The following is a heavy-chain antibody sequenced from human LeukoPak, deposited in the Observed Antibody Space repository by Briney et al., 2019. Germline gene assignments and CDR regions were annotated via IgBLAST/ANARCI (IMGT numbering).Heavy chain of an antibody. CDR1: GGSFSGYY. J-gene: IGHJ4*02. D-gene: IGHD7-27*01. V-gene: IGHV4-34*01. CDR3: ARDRTGDIGFDY. Sequence: PSETLSLTCAVYGGSFSGYYWSWIRQPPGKGLEWIGEINHSGSTNYNPSLKSRVTISVDTSKNQFSLKLSSVTAADTAVYFCARDRTGDIGFDYWGQGILVTVSS. CDR2: INHSGST.